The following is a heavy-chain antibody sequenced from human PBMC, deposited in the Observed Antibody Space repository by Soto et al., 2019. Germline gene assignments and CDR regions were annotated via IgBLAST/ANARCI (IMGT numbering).Heavy chain of an antibody. J-gene: IGHJ6*02. CDR3: AREGLSSSWLYYYVMDV. D-gene: IGHD6-13*01. Sequence: SETLSLTFTVSGGSISSYYWNWIRQPPGKGLEWIGYISYSGSTNYNPSLMSRVTISVDTSKNQFSLKLSSVTAADTAVYYCAREGLSSSWLYYYVMDVWGQGTTVTVSS. CDR1: GGSISSYY. CDR2: ISYSGST. V-gene: IGHV4-59*01.